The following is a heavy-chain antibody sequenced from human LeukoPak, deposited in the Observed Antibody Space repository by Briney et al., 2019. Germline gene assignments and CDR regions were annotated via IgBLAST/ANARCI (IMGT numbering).Heavy chain of an antibody. CDR2: IIPILGIA. D-gene: IGHD3-16*01. Sequence: SVKVSCKASGGTFSSYAISWVRQAPGQGLEWMARIIPILGIANYAQKFQGRVTITADKSTSTAYMELSSLRSEDTAVYYCARRGENFDYWGQGTLVTVSS. V-gene: IGHV1-69*04. CDR1: GGTFSSYA. J-gene: IGHJ4*02. CDR3: ARRGENFDY.